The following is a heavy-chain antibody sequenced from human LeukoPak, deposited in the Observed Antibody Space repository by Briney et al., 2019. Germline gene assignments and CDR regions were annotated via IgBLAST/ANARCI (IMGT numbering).Heavy chain of an antibody. D-gene: IGHD6-6*01. CDR2: VYYTGET. CDR3: ARVMAYSNSWYWFDP. V-gene: IGHV4-39*07. Sequence: SETLSLTCSVSGGSISTGGYYWGWIRQPPGKGLDWIGVVYYTGETFYNPSLESRVDMPADKSTNQFSLKLTSVTAADTAVYYCARVMAYSNSWYWFDPWGQGTLVTVSS. J-gene: IGHJ5*02. CDR1: GGSISTGGYY.